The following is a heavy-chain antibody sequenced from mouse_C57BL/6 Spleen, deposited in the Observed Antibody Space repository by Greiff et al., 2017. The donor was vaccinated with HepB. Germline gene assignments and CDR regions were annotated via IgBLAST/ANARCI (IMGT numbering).Heavy chain of an antibody. Sequence: EVQLQQSGPELVKPGASVKISCKASGYSFTGYYMNWVKQSPGKSLEWIGEINPSTGGTTYNQKFKAKATLTVDKSSSTAYMQLKSLTSEDSAVYYCARSYYYGGSYWYFDVWGTGTTVTVSS. CDR3: ARSYYYGGSYWYFDV. D-gene: IGHD1-1*01. CDR1: GYSFTGYY. J-gene: IGHJ1*03. V-gene: IGHV1-42*01. CDR2: INPSTGGT.